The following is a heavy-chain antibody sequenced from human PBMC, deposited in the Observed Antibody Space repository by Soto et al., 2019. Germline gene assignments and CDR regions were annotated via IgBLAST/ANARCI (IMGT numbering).Heavy chain of an antibody. CDR3: ARAPKLITMIVVVNLPSYGMDV. CDR2: INPNSGGT. Sequence: ASVKVSCKASGYTFTGYYMHWVRQAPGQGLEWMGWINPNSGGTNYAQKFQGRVTMTRDTSISTAYMELSRLRSDDTAVYYCARAPKLITMIVVVNLPSYGMDVWGQGTTVTVSS. D-gene: IGHD3-22*01. J-gene: IGHJ6*02. CDR1: GYTFTGYY. V-gene: IGHV1-2*02.